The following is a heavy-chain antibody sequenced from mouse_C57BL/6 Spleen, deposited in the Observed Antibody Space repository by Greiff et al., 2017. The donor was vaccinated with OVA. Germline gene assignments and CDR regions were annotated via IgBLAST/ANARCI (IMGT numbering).Heavy chain of an antibody. CDR2: IHPNSGSP. J-gene: IGHJ1*03. Sequence: QVQLQQPGAELVKPGASVTLSCKASGYTFTSYWMHWVKQRPGQGLEWIGMIHPNSGSPNYNEKFKSKATLTVDKSSSTAYMQLSSLTSEDSAVDYCADYYGSSDWYVDVWGTGTTVTVSS. CDR1: GYTFTSYW. V-gene: IGHV1-64*01. D-gene: IGHD1-1*01. CDR3: ADYYGSSDWYVDV.